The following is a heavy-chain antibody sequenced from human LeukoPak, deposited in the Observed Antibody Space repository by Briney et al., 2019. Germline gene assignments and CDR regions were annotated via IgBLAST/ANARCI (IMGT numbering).Heavy chain of an antibody. D-gene: IGHD2-2*01. CDR3: ARDIGSTSLHYYYYMDV. CDR1: GGSISSYY. CDR2: IYTSGST. V-gene: IGHV4-4*07. Sequence: PSETLSLTFTVSGGSISSYYWSWIRQPAGKGLEWIGRIYTSGSTNYNPSLESRVTISVDKSKNQFSLKLSSVTAADTAVYYCARDIGSTSLHYYYYMDVSGKGTTVTVSS. J-gene: IGHJ6*03.